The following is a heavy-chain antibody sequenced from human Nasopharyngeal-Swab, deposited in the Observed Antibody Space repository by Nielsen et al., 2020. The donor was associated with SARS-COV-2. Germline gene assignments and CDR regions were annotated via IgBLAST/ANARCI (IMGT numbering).Heavy chain of an antibody. CDR1: GFTFSSYA. CDR3: ARGGSDL. V-gene: IGHV3-30*04. Sequence: GSLRLSCAASGFTFSSYAMHWVRQAPGKGLEWVAVISYDGSNKYYADSVKGRFTISRDNSKNTLYLQMNSLRAEDTAVYYCARGGSDLWGRGTLVTVSS. J-gene: IGHJ2*01. CDR2: ISYDGSNK. D-gene: IGHD3-16*01.